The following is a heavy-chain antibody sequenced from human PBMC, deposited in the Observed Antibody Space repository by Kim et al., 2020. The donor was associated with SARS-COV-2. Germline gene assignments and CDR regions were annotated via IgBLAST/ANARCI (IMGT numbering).Heavy chain of an antibody. CDR1: GYTFTGYY. Sequence: ASVKVSCKASGYTFTGYYMHWVRQAPGQGLEWMGRINPNSGGTNYAQKFQGRVTMTRDTSISTAYMELSRLRSDDTAVYYCAREDGSGKNFDYWGQGTLVTVSS. J-gene: IGHJ4*02. V-gene: IGHV1-2*06. CDR3: AREDGSGKNFDY. D-gene: IGHD3-10*01. CDR2: INPNSGGT.